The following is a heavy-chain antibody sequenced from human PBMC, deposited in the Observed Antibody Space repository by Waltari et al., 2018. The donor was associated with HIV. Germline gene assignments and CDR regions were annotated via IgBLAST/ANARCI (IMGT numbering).Heavy chain of an antibody. J-gene: IGHJ4*02. CDR1: GLTFGDYA. Sequence: EVQLLESGGGLVPPGGSLRLSCAASGLTFGDYATSWVRHPPDKGLQWVSTISATGGATDYADSVRGRFSVSRDNPKNTLYLQLDSLSVEDTALYYCVRRDAYKLVYWGQGTLVTVSS. D-gene: IGHD1-1*01. CDR2: ISATGGAT. CDR3: VRRDAYKLVY. V-gene: IGHV3-23*01.